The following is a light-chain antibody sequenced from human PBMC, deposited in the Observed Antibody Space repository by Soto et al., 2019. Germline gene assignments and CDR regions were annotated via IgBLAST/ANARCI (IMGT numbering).Light chain of an antibody. J-gene: IGLJ1*01. CDR2: EVT. Sequence: QSVLTQPASVSGSLGQSVTISCTGTTSDVGGYNYVSWYRQHPGKAPILMIYEVTNRPSGVSNRFSGSKSGSTASLTISGLQVEDEADYYCGSYTDSITYVFGTGTKVTVL. CDR3: GSYTDSITYV. CDR1: TSDVGGYNY. V-gene: IGLV2-14*01.